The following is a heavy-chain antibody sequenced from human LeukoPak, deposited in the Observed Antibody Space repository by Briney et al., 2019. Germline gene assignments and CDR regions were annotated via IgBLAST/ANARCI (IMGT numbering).Heavy chain of an antibody. Sequence: GGSLRLSCTASGFTFSSYGMSWVRQAPGKGLEWVSIISSGSSAIFSADALKGRFTISRDDAKNLLYLDMNSLRAEDTAVYYCARGHTAVTRHFDFWGQGTLVTVSS. CDR3: ARGHTAVTRHFDF. CDR1: GFTFSSYG. J-gene: IGHJ4*02. D-gene: IGHD4-17*01. V-gene: IGHV3-21*01. CDR2: ISSGSSAI.